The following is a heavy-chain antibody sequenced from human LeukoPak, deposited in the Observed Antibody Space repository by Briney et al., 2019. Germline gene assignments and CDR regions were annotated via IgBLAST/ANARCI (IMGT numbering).Heavy chain of an antibody. Sequence: GGTLRLACAASGFTFGSYGMSWVRQAPGKGLEWVSTIHPSGTNTHYADSVKGRFTISRDNSKDKLFLLMSTLRADDTAIYYCAKDPSTLTIRDDYWGQGTLVTVSS. CDR1: GFTFGSYG. CDR3: AKDPSTLTIRDDY. J-gene: IGHJ4*02. V-gene: IGHV3-23*01. CDR2: IHPSGTNT. D-gene: IGHD5-24*01.